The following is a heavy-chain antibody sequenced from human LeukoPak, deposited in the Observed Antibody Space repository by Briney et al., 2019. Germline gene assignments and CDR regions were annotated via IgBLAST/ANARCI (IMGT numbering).Heavy chain of an antibody. CDR3: ARIAAAVWYYFDY. CDR1: GFTVDSNY. V-gene: IGHV3-30*03. Sequence: PGGSLRLSCAASGFTVDSNYLSWVRQAPGKGLEWVAVISYDGSNKYYADSVKGRFTISRDNSKNTLYLQMNSLRAEDTAVYYCARIAAAVWYYFDYWGQGTLVTVSS. CDR2: ISYDGSNK. D-gene: IGHD6-13*01. J-gene: IGHJ4*02.